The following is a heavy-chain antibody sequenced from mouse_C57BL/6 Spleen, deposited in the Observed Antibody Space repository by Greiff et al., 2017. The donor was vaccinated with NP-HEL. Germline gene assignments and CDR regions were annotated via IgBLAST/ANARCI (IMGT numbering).Heavy chain of an antibody. CDR1: GYTFTSYW. J-gene: IGHJ1*03. D-gene: IGHD2-1*01. Sequence: QVQLQQPGAELVMPGASVKLSCKASGYTFTSYWMHWVKQRPGQGLEWIGEIDPSDSYTNYNQKFKGKSTLTVDKSSSTAYMQLSSLTSEDSAVYYCARNHYGNTGYVDVWGTGTTVTVSS. CDR2: IDPSDSYT. CDR3: ARNHYGNTGYVDV. V-gene: IGHV1-69*01.